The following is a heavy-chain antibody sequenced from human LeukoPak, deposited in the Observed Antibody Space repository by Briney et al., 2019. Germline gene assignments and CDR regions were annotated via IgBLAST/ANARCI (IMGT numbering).Heavy chain of an antibody. CDR1: GVSLSSYY. D-gene: IGHD3-10*01. CDR3: ARDIGGRRGEYYYYMDV. CDR2: IYYSGNT. V-gene: IGHV4-59*01. Sequence: PSETLCLTCTVSGVSLSSYYWSWIRPPPRKGLEWVGCIYYSGNTNYNPSLKSRVTISVDAYNNQYSLKLSSVTAADTAVHYCARDIGGRRGEYYYYMDVWGKGTTVTVSS. J-gene: IGHJ6*03.